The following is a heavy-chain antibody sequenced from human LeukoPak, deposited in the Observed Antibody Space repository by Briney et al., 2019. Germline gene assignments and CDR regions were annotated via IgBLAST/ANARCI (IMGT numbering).Heavy chain of an antibody. CDR2: VYSSGFT. Sequence: PSETLSLTCTVSGGSINSYFWSWIRQPPGKGLQWIGFVYSSGFTNYNPSLKSRVTISVDTSKNQFSLELSSVTAADTAMYYCARYYCSDGTCRYFDYWGQGTMVTVSS. CDR1: GGSINSYF. CDR3: ARYYCSDGTCRYFDY. J-gene: IGHJ4*02. V-gene: IGHV4-4*09. D-gene: IGHD2-8*01.